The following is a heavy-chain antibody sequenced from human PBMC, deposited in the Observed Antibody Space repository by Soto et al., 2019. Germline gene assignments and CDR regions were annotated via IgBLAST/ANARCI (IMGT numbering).Heavy chain of an antibody. V-gene: IGHV3-11*01. CDR3: ARVRFGEWGYAMDV. D-gene: IGHD3-10*01. CDR1: GLTFSDCY. J-gene: IGHJ6*02. CDR2: ISSSGSSI. Sequence: QVQLVESGGGLVKPGGSLRLSCAASGLTFSDCYMNWIRQVPGKGLEWVSYISSSGSSINYAGSVKGLFTISRDNAKNSLYLQRNSLRAGDTAMYYCARVRFGEWGYAMDVWGQGTTVTVSS.